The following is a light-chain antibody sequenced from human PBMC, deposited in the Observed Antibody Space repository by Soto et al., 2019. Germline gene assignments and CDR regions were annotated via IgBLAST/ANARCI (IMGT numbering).Light chain of an antibody. V-gene: IGKV1-6*01. CDR3: LQEINYPWT. J-gene: IGKJ1*01. Sequence: AIQMTQSPSSLSASVGDRVTISCRASQGSGNALGWYQQKPGKPPKVLIYLASNLQSGIPPRFHGSGSGTDFTLVISSLQPEDSATYYCLQEINYPWTFGQGTKVEIK. CDR2: LAS. CDR1: QGSGNA.